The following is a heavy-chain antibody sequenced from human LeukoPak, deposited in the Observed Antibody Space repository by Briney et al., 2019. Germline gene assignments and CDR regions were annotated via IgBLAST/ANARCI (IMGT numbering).Heavy chain of an antibody. V-gene: IGHV3-23*01. CDR3: AHPTEYSSSWYGNWFDP. J-gene: IGHJ5*02. D-gene: IGHD6-13*01. Sequence: PGGSLRLSCAASGFTFSRYAMTWVRQAPGKGLEWVSAISSSGGSTYYADSRKGRFTISRDNSKNTLYLQMNSLRAEDTAVYYCAHPTEYSSSWYGNWFDPWGQGTLVTVSS. CDR1: GFTFSRYA. CDR2: ISSSGGST.